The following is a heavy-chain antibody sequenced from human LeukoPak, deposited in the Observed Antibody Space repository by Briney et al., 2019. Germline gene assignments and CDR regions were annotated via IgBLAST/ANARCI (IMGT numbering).Heavy chain of an antibody. CDR1: GFTFSSYA. CDR2: ISGSGGST. V-gene: IGHV3-23*01. Sequence: SGGSLRLSCAASGFTFSSYAMSWVRQAPGKGLEWVSAISGSGGSTYYADSVKGRFTISRDNSKNTLYLQMNSLRAEDTAVYYCAKDPPVGYYDSSGYSYYFDYWGQGTLVTVSS. D-gene: IGHD3-22*01. CDR3: AKDPPVGYYDSSGYSYYFDY. J-gene: IGHJ4*02.